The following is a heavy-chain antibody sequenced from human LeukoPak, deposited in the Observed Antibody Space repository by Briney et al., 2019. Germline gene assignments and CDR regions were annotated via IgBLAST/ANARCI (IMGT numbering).Heavy chain of an antibody. J-gene: IGHJ4*02. D-gene: IGHD2-21*02. CDR3: AKDAGVVVTAFGFDY. CDR2: IWYDGSNK. Sequence: GGSLRLSCAASGFTFSSYGMHWVRQAPGKGLERVAVIWYDGSNKYYADSVKSRFTISRDNSKNTLYLQMNSLRAEDTAVYYCAKDAGVVVTAFGFDYWGQGTLVTVSS. V-gene: IGHV3-33*06. CDR1: GFTFSSYG.